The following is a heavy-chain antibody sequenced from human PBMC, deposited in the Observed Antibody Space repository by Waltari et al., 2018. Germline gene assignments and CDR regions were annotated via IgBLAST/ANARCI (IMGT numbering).Heavy chain of an antibody. D-gene: IGHD3-22*01. Sequence: QLQLQASGPGLVKPSETLSLTCTVAGGSLSSSRYYWGWIRQPPGKGLEWIGRLYYRGSTDYNPSLKSRVTISVDTSKNQFSLKLSSVTAADTAVYYCARLYDSSGYGDYWGQGTLVTVSS. CDR2: LYYRGST. V-gene: IGHV4-39*01. J-gene: IGHJ4*02. CDR3: ARLYDSSGYGDY. CDR1: GGSLSSSRYY.